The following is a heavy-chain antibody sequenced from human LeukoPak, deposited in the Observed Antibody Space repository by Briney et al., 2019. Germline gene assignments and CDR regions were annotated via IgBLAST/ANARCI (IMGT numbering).Heavy chain of an antibody. D-gene: IGHD5-18*01. J-gene: IGHJ4*02. V-gene: IGHV4-34*01. Sequence: PSETLSLTCAVYGGSFSGYYWSWIRQPPGKGLEWIGEINHSGSTNYNPSLKSRVTISVDTSKNQFSLKLSSVTAADTAMYYCARDRGYSYGLRGFDYWGQGTLVTVSS. CDR1: GGSFSGYY. CDR3: ARDRGYSYGLRGFDY. CDR2: INHSGST.